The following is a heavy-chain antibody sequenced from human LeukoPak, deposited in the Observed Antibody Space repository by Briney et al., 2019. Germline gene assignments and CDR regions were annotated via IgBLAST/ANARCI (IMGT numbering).Heavy chain of an antibody. CDR3: ARPLYNSWDRFDP. CDR2: IDYSWHT. D-gene: IGHD3-16*01. V-gene: IGHV4-39*01. CDR1: GASISSSSRADFF. J-gene: IGHJ5*02. Sequence: SETLSLTCTVSGASISSSSRADFFWGWIRQAPGKGLEWIGSIDYSWHTYYNPSLKTRATISVDTPKNQFSLSLRSVTAADTAVYYCARPLYNSWDRFDPWGQGTLITVS.